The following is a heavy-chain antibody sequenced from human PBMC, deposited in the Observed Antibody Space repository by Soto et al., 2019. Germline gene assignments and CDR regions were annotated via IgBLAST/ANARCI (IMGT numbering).Heavy chain of an antibody. CDR2: IWYDGSNK. Sequence: QVQLVESGGGVVQPGRSLRLSCAASGFTFSSYGMHWVRQAPGKGLEWVAVIWYDGSNKYYADSVKGRFTISRDNSKNTLYRQRNSLRAEDTAVYYCARAQKGEERGLVPKGPYYYYYYGMDVWGQGPTVTVSS. J-gene: IGHJ6*02. D-gene: IGHD6-19*01. CDR3: ARAQKGEERGLVPKGPYYYYYYGMDV. V-gene: IGHV3-33*01. CDR1: GFTFSSYG.